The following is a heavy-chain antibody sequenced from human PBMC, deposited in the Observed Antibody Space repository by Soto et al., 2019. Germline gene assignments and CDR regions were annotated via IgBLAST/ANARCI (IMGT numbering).Heavy chain of an antibody. Sequence: QVQLVESGGGVVQPGRSLRLSCAASGFTFSSYGMHWVRQAPGKGLEGVAVISYDGSNKYYADSVKGRFTISRDNSKNTLYLQMNSLRAEDTAVYYCAKDPGQYDSSGYYYAYWGQGTLVTVSS. CDR2: ISYDGSNK. V-gene: IGHV3-30*18. J-gene: IGHJ4*02. CDR3: AKDPGQYDSSGYYYAY. D-gene: IGHD3-22*01. CDR1: GFTFSSYG.